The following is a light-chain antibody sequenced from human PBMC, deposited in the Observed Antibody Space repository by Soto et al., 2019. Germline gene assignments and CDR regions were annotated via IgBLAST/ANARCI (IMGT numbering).Light chain of an antibody. J-gene: IGKJ1*01. CDR2: LGS. CDR3: MQALLTPLA. CDR1: QSLLQTNGYNY. V-gene: IGKV2-28*01. Sequence: DIVMTQSPLSLPVTPGEPASISCRSSQSLLQTNGYNYLAWYLQKPGQSPQLLSYLGSNRASGVPDRFSGSGLGTDFTLKIIRVEAEDFGVYYCMQALLTPLAFGQETNVDIK.